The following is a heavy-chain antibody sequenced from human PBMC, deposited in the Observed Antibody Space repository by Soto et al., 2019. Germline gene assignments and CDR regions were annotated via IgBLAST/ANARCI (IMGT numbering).Heavy chain of an antibody. V-gene: IGHV4-34*01. CDR1: GGSFSGYY. Sequence: SETLSLTCAVYGGSFSGYYWSWIRQPPGKGLEWIGEINHSGSTNYNPSLKSRVTISVDTSKNQFSLKLSSVTAADTAVYYCASKIGDYGSGSYPYYYYYYMDVWGKGTTVTVSS. CDR3: ASKIGDYGSGSYPYYYYYYMDV. J-gene: IGHJ6*03. CDR2: INHSGST. D-gene: IGHD3-10*01.